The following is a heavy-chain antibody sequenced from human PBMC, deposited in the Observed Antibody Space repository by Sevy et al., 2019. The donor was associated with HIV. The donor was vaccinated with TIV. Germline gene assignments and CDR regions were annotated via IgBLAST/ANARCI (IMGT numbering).Heavy chain of an antibody. J-gene: IGHJ6*02. D-gene: IGHD3-10*01. CDR2: ISYDGSNK. Sequence: GGSLRLSCAASGFTFSSYAMHWVRQAPGKGLEWVSVISYDGSNKYYADSVKGRFTISRDNSKNTLYLQMNSLRAEDTAVYYCASTFGELLSKNYYYYGMDVWGQGTTVTVSS. CDR3: ASTFGELLSKNYYYYGMDV. V-gene: IGHV3-30-3*01. CDR1: GFTFSSYA.